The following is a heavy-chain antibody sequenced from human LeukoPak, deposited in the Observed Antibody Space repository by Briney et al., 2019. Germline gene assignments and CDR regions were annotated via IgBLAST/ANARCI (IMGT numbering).Heavy chain of an antibody. CDR3: ADNLSR. CDR2: IHASSNTI. D-gene: IGHD1-1*01. V-gene: IGHV3-48*04. J-gene: IGHJ4*02. CDR1: GFTFSSHS. Sequence: GGSLRLSCAASGFTFSSHSMNWVRQASGKGLEWISYIHASSNTIYYADSVRGRFTISRDNARNSLYLQMNSLRAEDTAVYYCADNLSRWGQGTLVTVSS.